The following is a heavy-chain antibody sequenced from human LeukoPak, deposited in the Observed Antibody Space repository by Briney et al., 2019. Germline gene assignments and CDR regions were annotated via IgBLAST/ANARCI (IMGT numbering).Heavy chain of an antibody. D-gene: IGHD2-8*01. Sequence: ASVKVSCKASGYTFTGHYIHWVRQAPGQGLEWMGWINPNSGGTNYAQKFQGRVTMTRDTSISTAYMELSRLRSDDTAVYYCAGGHCTNGVCYKVYYMDVWGKGTTVTVSS. V-gene: IGHV1-2*02. CDR3: AGGHCTNGVCYKVYYMDV. CDR1: GYTFTGHY. J-gene: IGHJ6*03. CDR2: INPNSGGT.